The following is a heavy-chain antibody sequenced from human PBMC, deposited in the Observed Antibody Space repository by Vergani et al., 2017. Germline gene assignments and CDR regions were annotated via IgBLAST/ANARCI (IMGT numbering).Heavy chain of an antibody. D-gene: IGHD3-3*01. CDR3: ARALYYDVWSGSDRYYYYMDV. CDR2: IIPIFGTA. V-gene: IGHV1-69*01. CDR1: GGTFSSYA. Sequence: QVQLVQSGAEVKKPGSSVKVSCKASGGTFSSYAISWVRQAPGQGLEWMGGIIPIFGTANYAQKFQGRVTITADESTSTAYMELSSLRSEDTAVYYCARALYYDVWSGSDRYYYYMDVWGKGTTVTVSS. J-gene: IGHJ6*03.